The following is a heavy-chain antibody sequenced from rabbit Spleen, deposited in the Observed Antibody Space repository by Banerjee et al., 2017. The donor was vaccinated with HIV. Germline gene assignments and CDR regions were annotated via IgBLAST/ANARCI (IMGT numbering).Heavy chain of an antibody. CDR1: GVSFSFSSY. D-gene: IGHD1-1*01. CDR2: INVATGKP. CDR3: ARDLVGVIGWNFYL. J-gene: IGHJ4*01. Sequence: QEQLEESGGGLVKPGASLTLTCTASGVSFSFSSYMCWVRQAPGKGLEWIACINVATGKPVYATWAKGRFTISRTSSTTVTLRMTSLTAADTATYFCARDLVGVIGWNFYLWGQGTLVTVS. V-gene: IGHV1S45*01.